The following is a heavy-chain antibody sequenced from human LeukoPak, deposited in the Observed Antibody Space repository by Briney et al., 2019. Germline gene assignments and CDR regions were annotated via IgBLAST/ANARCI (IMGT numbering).Heavy chain of an antibody. J-gene: IGHJ4*02. D-gene: IGHD3-9*01. CDR3: AREPPYYDILTGPDY. CDR1: GFTFSSYS. V-gene: IGHV3-48*01. Sequence: GGSLRLSCAASGFTFSSYSMNWVRQAPGKGLEWVSYISSSSSTIYYADSAKGRFTISRDNAKNSLYLQMNSLRAEDTAVYYCAREPPYYDILTGPDYWGQGTLVTVSS. CDR2: ISSSSSTI.